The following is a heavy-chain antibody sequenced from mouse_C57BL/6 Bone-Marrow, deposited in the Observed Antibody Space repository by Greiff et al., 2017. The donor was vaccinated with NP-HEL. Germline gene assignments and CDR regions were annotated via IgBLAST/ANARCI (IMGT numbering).Heavy chain of an antibody. J-gene: IGHJ1*03. CDR1: GYTFTSYW. CDR3: AKEATVVPYWYFDV. V-gene: IGHV1-64*01. D-gene: IGHD1-1*01. Sequence: QVQLKQPGAELVKPGASVKLSCKASGYTFTSYWMHWVKQRPGQGLEWIGMIHPNSGSTNYNEKFKSKATLTVDKSSSTAYMQLSSLTSEDSAVYYCAKEATVVPYWYFDVWGTGTTVTVSS. CDR2: IHPNSGST.